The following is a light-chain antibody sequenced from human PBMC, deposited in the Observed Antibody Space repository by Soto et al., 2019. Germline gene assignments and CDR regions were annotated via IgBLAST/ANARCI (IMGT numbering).Light chain of an antibody. CDR1: QSVSSY. CDR3: QQYNYWPSRT. J-gene: IGKJ1*01. Sequence: EIVLTQSPATLSLSPGERATLSCRASQSVSSYLAWYQQKPGQAPGLLIYGASTRAANIPARFSGSGSGTEFTLTISRLQSEDFAVYYCQQYNYWPSRTFGQGTKVEIK. CDR2: GAS. V-gene: IGKV3-15*01.